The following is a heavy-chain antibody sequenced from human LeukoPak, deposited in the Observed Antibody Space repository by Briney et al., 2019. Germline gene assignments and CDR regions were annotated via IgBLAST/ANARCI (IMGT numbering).Heavy chain of an antibody. V-gene: IGHV3-23*01. J-gene: IGHJ5*02. CDR3: AHPTEYSSSWYGNWFDP. D-gene: IGHD6-13*01. CDR1: GFTFSSYA. Sequence: GGSLRLSCAVSGFTFSSYAMNWVRQAPGKGLEWVSTISGSGGSTYYADSVKGRFTISRDNSKNTLYLQMNSLRAEDTAVYYCAHPTEYSSSWYGNWFDPWGQGTLVTVSS. CDR2: ISGSGGST.